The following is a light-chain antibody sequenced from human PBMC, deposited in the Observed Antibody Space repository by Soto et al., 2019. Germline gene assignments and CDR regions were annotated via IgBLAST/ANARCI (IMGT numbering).Light chain of an antibody. J-gene: IGKJ2*01. Sequence: DIQMTQSPSTLSASVGDRVTITCRATESISRWLAWYQQKPGKAPKLLIYDASNLQSGVPSRFSGSGSGTEFTLAISSLQPDDFAIYYCQQYNSYSGYTFGQGTKLEIK. CDR3: QQYNSYSGYT. CDR1: ESISRW. V-gene: IGKV1-5*01. CDR2: DAS.